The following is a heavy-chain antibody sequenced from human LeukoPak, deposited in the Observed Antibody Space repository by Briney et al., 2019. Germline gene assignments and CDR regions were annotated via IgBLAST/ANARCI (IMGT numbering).Heavy chain of an antibody. CDR3: ARHRPLLRYFDWLYAFDI. J-gene: IGHJ3*02. CDR1: GYSISSGYY. D-gene: IGHD3-9*01. Sequence: SETLSLTCTVSGYSISSGYYWGWIRQPPGKGLEWIGSIYHSGSAYYNPSLKSRVTISVDTSKNQFSLKLSSVTAADTAVYYCARHRPLLRYFDWLYAFDIWGQGTMVTVSS. V-gene: IGHV4-38-2*02. CDR2: IYHSGSA.